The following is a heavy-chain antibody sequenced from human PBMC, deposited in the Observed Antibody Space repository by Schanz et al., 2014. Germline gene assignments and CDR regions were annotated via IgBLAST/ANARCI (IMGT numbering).Heavy chain of an antibody. Sequence: QLQLVESGGGVVQPGGSLKLSCVASGFTFKNYGIHWVRQAPGKGLEWVSVIYSGGSTYYADSVKGRFTISRDNSKNTLYLQMNSLRAEDTAVYYCARGYSSSMDVWGQGTTVTVSS. V-gene: IGHV3-NL1*01. CDR1: GFTFKNYG. CDR3: ARGYSSSMDV. CDR2: IYSGGST. J-gene: IGHJ6*02. D-gene: IGHD6-6*01.